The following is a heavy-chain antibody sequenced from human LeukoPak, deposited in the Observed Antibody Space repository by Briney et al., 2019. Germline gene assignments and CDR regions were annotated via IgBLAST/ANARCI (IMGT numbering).Heavy chain of an antibody. V-gene: IGHV4-31*03. CDR1: GGSISSGGYY. D-gene: IGHD4-17*01. CDR2: IYYSGST. CDR3: ARMIYGGNGYWFDP. J-gene: IGHJ5*02. Sequence: TLSLTCTVSGGSISSGGYYWSWIRQHPGKGLEWIGYIYYSGSTYYNPSLKSRVTISVDTSKNQFSLKLSSVTAADTAVYYCARMIYGGNGYWFDPWGQGTLVTVSS.